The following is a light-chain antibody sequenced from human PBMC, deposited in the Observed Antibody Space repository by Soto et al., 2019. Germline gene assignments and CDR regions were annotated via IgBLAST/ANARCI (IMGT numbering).Light chain of an antibody. CDR3: SSYTGSSTYGV. CDR2: DVS. Sequence: QSALTQPASVSGSPGQSITISCTGTSSDVGGYNYVSWYQQHPGKAPKLMIYDVSNRPSGVSNRFSGSKSGNTASLTISGRQAEDEADYYCSSYTGSSTYGVFGGGTKLTVL. J-gene: IGLJ2*01. V-gene: IGLV2-14*01. CDR1: SSDVGGYNY.